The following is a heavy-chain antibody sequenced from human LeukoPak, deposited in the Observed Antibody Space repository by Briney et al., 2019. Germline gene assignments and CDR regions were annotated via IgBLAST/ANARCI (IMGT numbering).Heavy chain of an antibody. J-gene: IGHJ4*02. Sequence: PSETLSLTCTVSGGSISSYYWGWIRQPPGKGLEWIAYISDIGSIDYNPSLKSRVTISLDTSKNQFSLKLSSVTAADTAVYYCAGHHPRNTVDFWGQGTLVTVSS. CDR2: ISDIGSI. V-gene: IGHV4-59*08. CDR3: AGHHPRNTVDF. D-gene: IGHD2/OR15-2a*01. CDR1: GGSISSYY.